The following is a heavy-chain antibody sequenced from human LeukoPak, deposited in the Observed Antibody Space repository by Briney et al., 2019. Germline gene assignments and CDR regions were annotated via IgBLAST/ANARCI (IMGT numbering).Heavy chain of an antibody. CDR2: INPSGGST. Sequence: ASVKVSCKASGYTFTSYYMHWVRQAPGQGLEWMGIINPSGGSTSYAQKFQGRVTMTRDMSTSTVYMELSSLRSEDTAVYYCARAAKVRGVIITLYYWGQGTLVTVSS. CDR1: GYTFTSYY. D-gene: IGHD3-10*01. CDR3: ARAAKVRGVIITLYY. V-gene: IGHV1-46*01. J-gene: IGHJ4*02.